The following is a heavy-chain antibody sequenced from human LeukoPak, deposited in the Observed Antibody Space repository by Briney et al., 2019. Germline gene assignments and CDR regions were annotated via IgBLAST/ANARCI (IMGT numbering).Heavy chain of an antibody. V-gene: IGHV4-34*01. D-gene: IGHD2-15*01. CDR3: ASVGDCSGGSCYDY. J-gene: IGHJ4*02. CDR2: INHSGST. CDR1: GGSFSGYY. Sequence: ASETLSLTCAVYGGSFSGYYWSWIRQPPGKGLEWIGEINHSGSTNYNPSLKSRVTISVDTSKNQFSLKLSSVTAADTALYYCASVGDCSGGSCYDYWGQGTLVTVSS.